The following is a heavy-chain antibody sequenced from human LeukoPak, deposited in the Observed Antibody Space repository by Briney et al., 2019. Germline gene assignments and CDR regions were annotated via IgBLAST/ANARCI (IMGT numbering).Heavy chain of an antibody. CDR3: AREMGGSYYHAFDI. CDR2: ISYDGSNK. Sequence: GGSLRLSCAASGFTFSSYAMHWVRQAPGKGLEWVAVISYDGSNKYYADSVKGRFTISRDNSKNTLYLQMNSLRAEDTAVYYCAREMGGSYYHAFDIWGQGTMVTVSS. J-gene: IGHJ3*02. CDR1: GFTFSSYA. D-gene: IGHD1-26*01. V-gene: IGHV3-30-3*01.